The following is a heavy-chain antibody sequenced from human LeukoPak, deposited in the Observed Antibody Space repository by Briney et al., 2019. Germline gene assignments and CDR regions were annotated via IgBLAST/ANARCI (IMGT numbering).Heavy chain of an antibody. CDR2: MNPNSGNT. CDR1: GYTFTSYD. D-gene: IGHD6-6*01. J-gene: IGHJ5*02. V-gene: IGHV1-8*01. Sequence: GASVKVSCKASGYTFTSYDINWVRQATGQGLEWMGWMNPNSGNTGYAQKFQGRVTMTRNTSISTAYMELSSLRSEDTAVYYCARGSGAGIAARLNWFDPWGQGTLVTVSS. CDR3: ARGSGAGIAARLNWFDP.